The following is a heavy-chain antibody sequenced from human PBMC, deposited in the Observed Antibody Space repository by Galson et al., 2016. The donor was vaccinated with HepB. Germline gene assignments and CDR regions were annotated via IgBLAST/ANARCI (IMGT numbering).Heavy chain of an antibody. CDR1: CGSISSGCYD. J-gene: IGHJ4*02. CDR2: IYYSGST. Sequence: TLSLTCTVSCGSISSGCYDWSWLRQRPGKGLERFGYIYYSGSTYYNSTLKNRLTISVDTSKNQFYLNLSSVTAADTAVYYCARVVRAIHQYPSDYWGQGTLVTVSS. V-gene: IGHV4-31*03. CDR3: ARVVRAIHQYPSDY. D-gene: IGHD2-2*01.